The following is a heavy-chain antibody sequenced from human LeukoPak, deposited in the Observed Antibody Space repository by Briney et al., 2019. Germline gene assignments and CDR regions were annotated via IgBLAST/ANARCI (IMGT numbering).Heavy chain of an antibody. CDR3: ARGWWRELLQRHFDY. CDR1: GYTFSGYG. V-gene: IGHV1-18*01. Sequence: ASVKVSCKASGYTFSGYGISWVRQAPGQGLEWMGWISANGNTNYIPKLQGRVTMTTDTSTTTVYMELRSLRSDDTAVYYCARGWWRELLQRHFDYWGQGTLVTVSS. D-gene: IGHD1-26*01. J-gene: IGHJ4*02. CDR2: ISANGNT.